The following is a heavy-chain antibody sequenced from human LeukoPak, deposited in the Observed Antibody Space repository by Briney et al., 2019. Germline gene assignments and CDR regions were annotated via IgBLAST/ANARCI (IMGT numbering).Heavy chain of an antibody. Sequence: ASVKVSCKASGCTFTTYAINWVRQATGQGLEWMGWMNPNSDNTGFAQKFQGRLTITRNTPISTAYMELSSLRSDDTAVYYCARELGGYYYDLDYWGQGTLVTVSS. CDR3: ARELGGYYYDLDY. D-gene: IGHD3-22*01. CDR2: MNPNSDNT. V-gene: IGHV1-8*03. J-gene: IGHJ4*02. CDR1: GCTFTTYA.